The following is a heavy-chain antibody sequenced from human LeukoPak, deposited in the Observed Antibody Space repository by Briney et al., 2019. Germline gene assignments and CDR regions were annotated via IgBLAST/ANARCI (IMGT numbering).Heavy chain of an antibody. Sequence: PSETLSLTCTVSGYSISSGYYWAWIRLPPGKGLEWIGRLYHSGSTYYNPSLSSRVTRSVDTSKNQFSLKLSSVTAAGTAVYYCAREGFWQQLISSSYFDYWGQGTLVTVSS. J-gene: IGHJ4*02. V-gene: IGHV4-38-2*02. CDR3: AREGFWQQLISSSYFDY. CDR2: LYHSGST. CDR1: GYSISSGYY. D-gene: IGHD6-13*01.